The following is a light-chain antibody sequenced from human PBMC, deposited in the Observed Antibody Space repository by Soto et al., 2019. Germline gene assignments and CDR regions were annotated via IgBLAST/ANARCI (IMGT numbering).Light chain of an antibody. Sequence: EIVMTQSPATLSVSPGERATLSCRASQSVSSYLAWYQQKPGQAPRLLIYGASSRATGVADRFSGSGSGTDFTLTISSLEPEDFAVYYCQQRSNWPRSITFGQGTRLEIK. J-gene: IGKJ5*01. CDR2: GAS. CDR3: QQRSNWPRSIT. V-gene: IGKV3-11*01. CDR1: QSVSSY.